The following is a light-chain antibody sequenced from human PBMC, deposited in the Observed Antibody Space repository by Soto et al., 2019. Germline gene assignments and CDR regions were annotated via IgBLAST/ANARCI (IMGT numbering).Light chain of an antibody. CDR3: QELNSYPRT. J-gene: IGKJ1*01. V-gene: IGKV1-9*01. Sequence: DIQLTQSPSFLSAAVGDRVTITCRASQDISTYLAWYQQKPGKAPKSLIYGASTLQSGVPSRFSGSGSGTEFTLTISSLQPEDFATYYCQELNSYPRTFGQGTKVEVK. CDR2: GAS. CDR1: QDISTY.